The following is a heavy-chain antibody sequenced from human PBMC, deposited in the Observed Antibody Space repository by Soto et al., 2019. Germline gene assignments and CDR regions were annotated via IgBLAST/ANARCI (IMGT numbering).Heavy chain of an antibody. CDR3: ARDSNYDILTPYYYYYGMDV. D-gene: IGHD3-9*01. Sequence: ASVKVSCKASGYTFTSYGISWVRQAPGQGLEWMGWISAYNGNTNYAQKLQGRVTMTTDTSTSTAYMELGSLRSDDTAVYYCARDSNYDILTPYYYYYGMDVWGQGTTVTVSS. V-gene: IGHV1-18*04. CDR2: ISAYNGNT. J-gene: IGHJ6*02. CDR1: GYTFTSYG.